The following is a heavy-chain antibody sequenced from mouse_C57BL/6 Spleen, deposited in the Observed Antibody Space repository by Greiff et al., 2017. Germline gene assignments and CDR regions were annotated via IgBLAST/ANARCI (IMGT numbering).Heavy chain of an antibody. V-gene: IGHV5-6*02. Sequence: EVKLVESGGDLVKPGGSLKLSCAASGFTFSSYGMSWVRQTPDKRLEWVATISSGGSYTYYPDSVQGRFTISRDNAKNTLYLQMSSLKSEDTAMYYCARHDTTVVAPLFDYWGQGTTLTVSS. CDR1: GFTFSSYG. J-gene: IGHJ2*01. CDR2: ISSGGSYT. CDR3: ARHDTTVVAPLFDY. D-gene: IGHD1-1*01.